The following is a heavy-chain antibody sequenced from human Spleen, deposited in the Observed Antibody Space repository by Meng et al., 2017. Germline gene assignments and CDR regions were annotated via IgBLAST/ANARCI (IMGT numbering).Heavy chain of an antibody. J-gene: IGHJ5*01. V-gene: IGHV4-39*01. CDR1: GGSIGSNLYH. Sequence: QLQLQESGPGLVKPSETLSLTCTVSGGSIGSNLYHWGWIRQPPGKGLEWVGTIDYSGTTYSNSSLKNRVTISLDTSRNQFSLKLTSVTAADTAVYYCSRRINTAGGWFDSWGQGTLVTVSS. CDR2: IDYSGTT. CDR3: SRRINTAGGWFDS. D-gene: IGHD5-18*01.